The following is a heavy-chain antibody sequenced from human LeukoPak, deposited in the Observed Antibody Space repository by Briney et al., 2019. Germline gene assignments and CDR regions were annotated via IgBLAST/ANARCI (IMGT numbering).Heavy chain of an antibody. CDR1: GGSISSGGYY. CDR2: IYHSGST. V-gene: IGHV4-30-2*01. D-gene: IGHD2-21*01. J-gene: IGHJ3*02. Sequence: PSETLSLTCTVSGGSISSGGYYWSWIRQPPGKGLEWIGYIYHSGSTYYNPSLKSRVTISVDRSKNQFSLKLSSVTAADTAVYYCARDFGLPNRPLDAFDIWGQGTMVTVSS. CDR3: ARDFGLPNRPLDAFDI.